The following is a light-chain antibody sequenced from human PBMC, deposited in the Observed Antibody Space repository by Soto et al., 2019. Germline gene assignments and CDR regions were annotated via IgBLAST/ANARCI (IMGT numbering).Light chain of an antibody. J-gene: IGKJ1*01. CDR1: QIISSSF. CDR3: QQYGSSPWT. Sequence: EIVLTQSPGTLSLSPGERATLSCRASQIISSSFLAWYQQKPGQAPRLLIYDASSRATGIPDRFSGSGSGTDFTLTISRLEPDDFALYYCQQYGSSPWTFDQGSKVDIK. CDR2: DAS. V-gene: IGKV3-20*01.